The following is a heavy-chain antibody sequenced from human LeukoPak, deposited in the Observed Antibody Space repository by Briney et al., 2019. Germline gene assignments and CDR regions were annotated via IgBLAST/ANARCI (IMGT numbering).Heavy chain of an antibody. J-gene: IGHJ4*02. D-gene: IGHD3-3*01. CDR2: INHSGST. CDR1: GGSFSGYY. CDR3: ARGDFFGY. V-gene: IGHV4-34*01. Sequence: KPPETLSLTCAVYGGSFSGYYWSWIRQPPGKGLEWIGEINHSGSTNYNPSLKSRVTISVDTSKNQFSLKLSSVTAADTAVYYCARGDFFGYWGQGTLVTVSS.